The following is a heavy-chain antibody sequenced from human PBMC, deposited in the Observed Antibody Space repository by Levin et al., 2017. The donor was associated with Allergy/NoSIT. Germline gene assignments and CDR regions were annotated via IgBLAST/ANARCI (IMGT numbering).Heavy chain of an antibody. CDR3: ARHFGGNYYGLDV. CDR1: GGSISGYY. Sequence: SETLSLTCTVSGGSISGYYWSWIRQPPGKGLEWLAYIYYSRTTNYNPSLKSRATISGDMSKNQFSLRLSSVTAADTAVYYCARHFGGNYYGLDVWGQGTTVTVSS. J-gene: IGHJ6*02. D-gene: IGHD1-14*01. CDR2: IYYSRTT. V-gene: IGHV4-59*08.